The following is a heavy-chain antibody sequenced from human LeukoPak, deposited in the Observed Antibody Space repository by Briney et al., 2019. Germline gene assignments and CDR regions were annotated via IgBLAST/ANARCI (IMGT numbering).Heavy chain of an antibody. CDR3: AREGYYGSGSYSDYYYYMDV. Sequence: AASVKVSCKASGYTFTSYGISWVRQAPGQGLEWMGWISAYNGNTNYAQKLQGRVTMTTDTSTSTAYMELRSLRSDDTAVYYCAREGYYGSGSYSDYYYYMDVWGKGTTVTISS. V-gene: IGHV1-18*01. D-gene: IGHD3-10*01. CDR2: ISAYNGNT. CDR1: GYTFTSYG. J-gene: IGHJ6*03.